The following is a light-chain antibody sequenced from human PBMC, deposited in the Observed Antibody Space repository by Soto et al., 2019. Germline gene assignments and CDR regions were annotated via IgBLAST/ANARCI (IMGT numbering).Light chain of an antibody. CDR1: QNVGNN. V-gene: IGKV3-15*01. CDR2: GAS. CDR3: QQYNNWPPIT. Sequence: EIVMTQSPATLSVSPGERATLSCKASQNVGNNLAWYQQKCGQAPRLLIYGASTRPTGIPVRFSGSGSGTDFTLTISRLQSEDFALYYCQQYNNWPPITFGPGTKVDIK. J-gene: IGKJ3*01.